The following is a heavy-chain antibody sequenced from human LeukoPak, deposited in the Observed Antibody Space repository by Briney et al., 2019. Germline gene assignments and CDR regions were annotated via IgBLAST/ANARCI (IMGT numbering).Heavy chain of an antibody. CDR3: ARGYTFPYYYMDI. D-gene: IGHD2-2*02. Sequence: SETLSLTCAVYGGSFSGYYWSWIRQPPGKGLEWIGEINHSGGTNYNPSLKSRVTISVDTSKNQFSLKLSSVTAADTAVYYCARGYTFPYYYMDIWGKGTTVTVSS. V-gene: IGHV4-34*01. CDR2: INHSGGT. CDR1: GGSFSGYY. J-gene: IGHJ6*03.